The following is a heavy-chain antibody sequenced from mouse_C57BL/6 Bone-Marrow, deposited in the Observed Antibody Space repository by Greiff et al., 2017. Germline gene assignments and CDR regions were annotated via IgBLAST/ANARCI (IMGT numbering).Heavy chain of an antibody. V-gene: IGHV1-85*01. CDR2: LYPRDGST. CDR3: AWIYMDY. CDR1: GYTFTSYD. Sequence: VQLQQSGPELVKPGASVKLSCKASGYTFTSYDINWVQQRPGQGLEWIGWLYPRDGSTKYNEKFQGKATLTVDTSSSTAYMGLHSLTSADSAVYFCAWIYMDYWGQGTSVTVSS. D-gene: IGHD1-3*01. J-gene: IGHJ4*01.